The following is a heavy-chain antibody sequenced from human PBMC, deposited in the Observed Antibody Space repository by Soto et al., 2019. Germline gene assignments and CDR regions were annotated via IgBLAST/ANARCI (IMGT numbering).Heavy chain of an antibody. Sequence: GESLKISCQGLGYIFTSYWIGWVRQTPGKGVEWMGIIYPGDSESRYSPSFQGQVTMSVDKSTTTAYLQWTSLKASDTAMYYCASTYSSGWVSTNYYYGMDVWGQGTTVTVSS. CDR2: IYPGDSES. J-gene: IGHJ6*02. CDR1: GYIFTSYW. CDR3: ASTYSSGWVSTNYYYGMDV. V-gene: IGHV5-51*01. D-gene: IGHD6-19*01.